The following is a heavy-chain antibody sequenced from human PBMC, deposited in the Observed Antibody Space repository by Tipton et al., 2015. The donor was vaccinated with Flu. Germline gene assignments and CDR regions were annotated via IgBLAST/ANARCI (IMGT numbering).Heavy chain of an antibody. Sequence: TLSLTCSVSGGSISSYYWGWIRQSPGKGLEWIGYISYSGSTNYNPSLKSRVTISVDTSKNQFSLELSSVTAADTAVYYCARLSSNWYHQLDNWGQGTLVTVSS. D-gene: IGHD6-13*01. CDR3: ARLSSNWYHQLDN. CDR1: GGSISSYY. V-gene: IGHV4-59*01. J-gene: IGHJ4*02. CDR2: ISYSGST.